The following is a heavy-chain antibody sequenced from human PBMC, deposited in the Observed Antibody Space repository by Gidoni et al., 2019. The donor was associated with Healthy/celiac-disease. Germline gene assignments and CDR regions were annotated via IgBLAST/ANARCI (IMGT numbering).Heavy chain of an antibody. Sequence: QVQLVQSGAEVQKPGSSLKVSCKATGGTCSGYAFGWVRQAPGQGLEWMGGFISICGTANYAQKFQGRVTITADKSTSTAYLELSCLRSEDTAVYYCARVTEEGGSYYSFDYWGQGTLVTVSS. D-gene: IGHD1-26*01. J-gene: IGHJ4*02. V-gene: IGHV1-69*06. CDR2: FISICGTA. CDR1: GGTCSGYA. CDR3: ARVTEEGGSYYSFDY.